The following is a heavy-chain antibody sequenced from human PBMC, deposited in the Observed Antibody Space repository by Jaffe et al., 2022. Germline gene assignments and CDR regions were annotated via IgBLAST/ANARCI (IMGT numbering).Heavy chain of an antibody. CDR2: IYYSGST. J-gene: IGHJ4*02. CDR1: GGSISSYY. CDR3: ARSPPGVTTVTRRRALYYFDY. D-gene: IGHD4-17*01. Sequence: QVQLQESGPGLVKPSETLSLTCTVSGGSISSYYWSWIRQPPGKGLEWIGYIYYSGSTNYNPSLKSRVTISVDTSKNQFSLKLSSVTAADTAVYYCARSPPGVTTVTRRRALYYFDYWGQGTLVTVSS. V-gene: IGHV4-59*01.